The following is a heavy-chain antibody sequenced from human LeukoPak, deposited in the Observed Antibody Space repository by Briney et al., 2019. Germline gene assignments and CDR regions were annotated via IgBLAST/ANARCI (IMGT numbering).Heavy chain of an antibody. J-gene: IGHJ5*02. Sequence: SETLSLTCTVSGYSIGNGYYWGWIRQPPGKGLEWIGSIYHSGNTFYNPSLKSRVTISVDTSKNQFSLNLASVTAADTAVYYCAIKTRANRPLGSWFDPWGQGTLVTVSS. CDR3: AIKTRANRPLGSWFDP. V-gene: IGHV4-38-2*02. D-gene: IGHD3-16*01. CDR2: IYHSGNT. CDR1: GYSIGNGYY.